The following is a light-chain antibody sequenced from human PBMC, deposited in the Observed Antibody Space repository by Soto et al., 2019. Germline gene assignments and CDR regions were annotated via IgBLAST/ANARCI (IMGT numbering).Light chain of an antibody. J-gene: IGKJ1*01. V-gene: IGKV1-5*03. CDR2: KAS. CDR3: QQYNSYSPRT. CDR1: QSISSW. Sequence: DIQMTQSPSTLSASVGDRVTITCRASQSISSWLAWYQQKPGKAPKLLIYKASSLESGVPSRFSGSGSGTKFNLTISHLQPDDFATYYCQQYNSYSPRTFGQGTKVEIK.